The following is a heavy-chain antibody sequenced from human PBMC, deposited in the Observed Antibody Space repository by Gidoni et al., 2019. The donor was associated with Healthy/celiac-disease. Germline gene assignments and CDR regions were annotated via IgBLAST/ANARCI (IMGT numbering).Heavy chain of an antibody. CDR2: IIPIFGTA. J-gene: IGHJ6*02. CDR1: GGTFSSYA. CDR3: ARVPLHGDYGDYYYYGMDV. D-gene: IGHD4-17*01. V-gene: IGHV1-69*01. Sequence: QVQLVQSGAEVKKPGSSVKVSCKASGGTFSSYAISWVRQAPGQGLEWMGGIIPIFGTANYAQKFQGRVTITADESTSTAYMELSSLRSEDTAVYYCARVPLHGDYGDYYYYGMDVWGQGTTVTVSS.